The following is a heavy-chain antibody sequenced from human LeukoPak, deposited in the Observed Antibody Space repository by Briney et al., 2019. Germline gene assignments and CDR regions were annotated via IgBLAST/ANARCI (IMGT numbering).Heavy chain of an antibody. Sequence: ASVKVSCKASGYTFTGYYMHWVRQAPGQGLEWMGWINPNSGGTNYAQKFQGRVTMTRDTSISTAYMELSRLRSDDTAVYYCARPNRLGYCSSTSCYSRDAFDIWGQGTMVTVSS. J-gene: IGHJ3*02. CDR2: INPNSGGT. V-gene: IGHV1-2*02. CDR1: GYTFTGYY. D-gene: IGHD2-2*02. CDR3: ARPNRLGYCSSTSCYSRDAFDI.